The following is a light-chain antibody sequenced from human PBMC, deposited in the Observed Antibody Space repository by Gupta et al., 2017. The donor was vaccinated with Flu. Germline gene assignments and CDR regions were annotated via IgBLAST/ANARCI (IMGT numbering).Light chain of an antibody. Sequence: VTLSLSPGEGATLSCRASQSVTSYLAWYQQKPGQAPRLLIYGASTRAAGIPDRFSASGSGTDFSLTIDKLEPEDFAVYFCQPYGSSSPWTFGQGTKVEVK. CDR2: GAS. CDR3: QPYGSSSPWT. J-gene: IGKJ1*01. V-gene: IGKV3-20*01. CDR1: QSVTSY.